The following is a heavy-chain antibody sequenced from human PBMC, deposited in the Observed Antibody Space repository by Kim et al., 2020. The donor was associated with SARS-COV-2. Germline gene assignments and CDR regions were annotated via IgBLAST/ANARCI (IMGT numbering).Heavy chain of an antibody. D-gene: IGHD5-18*01. J-gene: IGHJ4*02. Sequence: SSPSLKSRVTISVDTSKNQFSLKLSSVTAADTAVYYCASTWIQLWFGLDYWGQGTLVTVSS. V-gene: IGHV4-39*01. CDR3: ASTWIQLWFGLDY.